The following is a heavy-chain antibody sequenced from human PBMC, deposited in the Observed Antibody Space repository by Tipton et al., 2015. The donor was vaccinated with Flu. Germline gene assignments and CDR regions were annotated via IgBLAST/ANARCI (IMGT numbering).Heavy chain of an antibody. D-gene: IGHD2-15*01. J-gene: IGHJ5*02. V-gene: IGHV4-38-2*01. CDR2: IYHSGST. Sequence: LRLSCAVSGYSISSGYYWGWIRQPPGKGLEWIGRIYHSGSTYYNPSLKSRVTISVDTSKNQFSLKLSSVTAADTAVYYCARRYCSGGSCVTGWFDPWGQGTLVTVSS. CDR1: GYSISSGYY. CDR3: ARRYCSGGSCVTGWFDP.